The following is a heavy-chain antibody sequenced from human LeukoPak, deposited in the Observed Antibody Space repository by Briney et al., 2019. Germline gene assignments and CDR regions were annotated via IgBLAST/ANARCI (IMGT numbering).Heavy chain of an antibody. Sequence: GRSLRLSCAASGFTFSSYWMHWVRQAPGKGLVWVSRINSDGSSTSYADSVKGRFTISRDNAKNTLYLQMNSLRAEDTAVYYCARAQTYYYDSSGYYYVGHWFDPWSQGTLVTVSS. CDR1: GFTFSSYW. J-gene: IGHJ5*02. D-gene: IGHD3-22*01. CDR2: INSDGSST. V-gene: IGHV3-74*01. CDR3: ARAQTYYYDSSGYYYVGHWFDP.